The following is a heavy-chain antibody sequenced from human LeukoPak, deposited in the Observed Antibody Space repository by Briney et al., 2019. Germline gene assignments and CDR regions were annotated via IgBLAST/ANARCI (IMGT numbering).Heavy chain of an antibody. CDR2: MYRGGST. V-gene: IGHV3-66*01. CDR3: AREPHYYDSSGPFL. J-gene: IGHJ2*01. D-gene: IGHD3-22*01. CDR1: RFALSDNY. Sequence: GGSLRLSCAASRFALSDNYMSWVRQAPGKGLEWVSVMYRGGSTYYADAVKGRFSISRDTSKNTLYLQMKSLRADDTAVYYCAREPHYYDSSGPFLWGRGTLVTVSS.